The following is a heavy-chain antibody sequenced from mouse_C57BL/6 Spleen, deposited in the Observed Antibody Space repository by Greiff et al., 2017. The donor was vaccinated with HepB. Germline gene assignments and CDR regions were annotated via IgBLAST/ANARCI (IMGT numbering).Heavy chain of an antibody. J-gene: IGHJ2*01. D-gene: IGHD2-4*01. V-gene: IGHV1-20*01. Sequence: EVQLQESGPELVKPGDSVKISCKASGYSFTGYFMNWVMQSHGKSLEWIGRINPYNGDTFYNQKFKGKATLTVDKSSSTAHMELRSLTSEDSAVYYCARRLYDYDYFDYWGQGTTLTVSS. CDR2: INPYNGDT. CDR3: ARRLYDYDYFDY. CDR1: GYSFTGYF.